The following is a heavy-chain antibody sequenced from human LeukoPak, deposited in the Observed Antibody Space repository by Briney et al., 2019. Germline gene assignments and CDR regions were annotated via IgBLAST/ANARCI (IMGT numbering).Heavy chain of an antibody. Sequence: SETLSLTCTVSGGSISSSSYYWGWIRQPPGKGLEWIGSIYYSGSTYYNPSLKSRVTISVDTSKNHFSLKLSSVTAADTAVYYCARLRIVGATTIDYWGQGTLVTVSS. D-gene: IGHD1-26*01. V-gene: IGHV4-39*01. J-gene: IGHJ4*02. CDR1: GGSISSSSYY. CDR3: ARLRIVGATTIDY. CDR2: IYYSGST.